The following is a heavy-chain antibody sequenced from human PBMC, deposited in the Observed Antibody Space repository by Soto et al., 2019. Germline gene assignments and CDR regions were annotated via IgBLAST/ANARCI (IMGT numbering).Heavy chain of an antibody. D-gene: IGHD1-26*01. CDR2: ISGSGGST. Sequence: EVQLFESGGGLVQPGGSLRLSCAASGFTFSSYAMSWVRQAPGKGLEWVSAISGSGGSTYYAASVKGRLTISRDNSKNTLYLQMNSLRAEDTAVYYCANGIGSGGKNFDYWGQGTLVTVSS. J-gene: IGHJ4*02. CDR3: ANGIGSGGKNFDY. CDR1: GFTFSSYA. V-gene: IGHV3-23*01.